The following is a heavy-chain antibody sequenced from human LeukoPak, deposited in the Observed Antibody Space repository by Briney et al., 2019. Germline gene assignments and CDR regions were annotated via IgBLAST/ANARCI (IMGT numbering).Heavy chain of an antibody. CDR1: GFTFSSYA. J-gene: IGHJ3*02. V-gene: IGHV3-30-3*01. D-gene: IGHD3/OR15-3a*01. CDR3: ARVLDGGGAGGAFDI. Sequence: PGGSLRLSCAASGFTFSSYAMHWVRQAPGKGLEWVAVISYDGSNKYYADSVKGRFTISRDNSKNTLYLQMNSLRAEDTAVYYWARVLDGGGAGGAFDIWGQGTEVTVSS. CDR2: ISYDGSNK.